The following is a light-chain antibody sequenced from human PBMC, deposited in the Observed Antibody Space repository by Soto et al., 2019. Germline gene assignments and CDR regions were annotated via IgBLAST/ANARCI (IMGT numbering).Light chain of an antibody. CDR3: CSSGGSPTYV. CDR1: SSNVGSYKL. J-gene: IGLJ1*01. CDR2: EVN. V-gene: IGLV2-23*02. Sequence: QSVLTQPASVSGSPGQSITISCTGTSSNVGSYKLVSWYQQHPGKAPKLMIFEVNKLPSGVSNRFSGSKSGNTASLTISGLKVEDEADYYCCSSGGSPTYVFGTGTKLPVL.